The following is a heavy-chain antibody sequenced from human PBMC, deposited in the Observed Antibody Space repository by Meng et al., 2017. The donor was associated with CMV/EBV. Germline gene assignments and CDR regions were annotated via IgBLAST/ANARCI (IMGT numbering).Heavy chain of an antibody. Sequence: GGSLRLSCAASGFTFSSYSMNWVRQAPGKGLEWVSSISSSSSYIYYADSVKGRFTISRDNAKNSLYLQMNSLRAEDTAVYYCARERLRFLEWLFDWGQGTLVTVSS. CDR3: ARERLRFLEWLFD. CDR2: ISSSSSYI. V-gene: IGHV3-21*01. D-gene: IGHD3-3*01. J-gene: IGHJ4*02. CDR1: GFTFSSYS.